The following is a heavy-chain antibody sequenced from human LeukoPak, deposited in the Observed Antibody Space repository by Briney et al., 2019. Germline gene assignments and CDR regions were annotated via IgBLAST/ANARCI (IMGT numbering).Heavy chain of an antibody. V-gene: IGHV3-30*02. CDR2: IRSDGSNK. CDR3: AKSLGATRGYFEH. J-gene: IGHJ4*02. D-gene: IGHD1-26*01. Sequence: GGSLRLSCAASGFTFGSYGMHWVRQAPGKGLEWVTFIRSDGSNKYYADSVKGRYTISRDNSKNTLYLQMNSLRPEDTAVYYCAKSLGATRGYFEHWGQGTLVSVSS. CDR1: GFTFGSYG.